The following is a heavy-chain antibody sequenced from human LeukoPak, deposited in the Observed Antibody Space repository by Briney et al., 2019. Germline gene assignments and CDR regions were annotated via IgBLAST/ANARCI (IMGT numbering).Heavy chain of an antibody. D-gene: IGHD3-22*01. V-gene: IGHV3-30*18. CDR1: GFTFSSYG. J-gene: IGHJ6*02. Sequence: GGSLRLSCVASGFTFSSYGMHWVRQAPGKGLEWVAVISYDGSNKYYADSVKGRFTISRDNSKNTLYLQMNSLRAEDTAVYYCAKRPDSSGYYYYGMDVWGQGTTVTVSS. CDR2: ISYDGSNK. CDR3: AKRPDSSGYYYYGMDV.